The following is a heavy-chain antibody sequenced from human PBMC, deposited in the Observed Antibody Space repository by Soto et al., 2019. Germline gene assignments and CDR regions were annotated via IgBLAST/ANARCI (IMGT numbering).Heavy chain of an antibody. J-gene: IGHJ4*02. CDR3: AGDLGGWTDY. V-gene: IGHV1-3*01. Sequence: VQLVQSGAEVKKPGASVKVSCKASGYTFTSYAMHWVRQAPGQRLEWMGWINAGNGNTKYSQKFQGRVTITRDTSASTANMELSSLRSEYTTVYYCAGDLGGWTDYWGQGTLVTVSS. CDR1: GYTFTSYA. D-gene: IGHD6-19*01. CDR2: INAGNGNT.